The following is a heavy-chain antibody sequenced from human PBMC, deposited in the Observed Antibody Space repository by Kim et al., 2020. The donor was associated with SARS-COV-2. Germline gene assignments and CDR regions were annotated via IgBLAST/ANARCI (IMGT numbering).Heavy chain of an antibody. J-gene: IGHJ5*02. D-gene: IGHD3-9*01. V-gene: IGHV1-3*01. CDR3: ARRETYYDILTGVPFDP. Sequence: QGRVTITRDTSASTAYMELSSLRSEDTAVYYCARRETYYDILTGVPFDPWGQGTLVTVSS.